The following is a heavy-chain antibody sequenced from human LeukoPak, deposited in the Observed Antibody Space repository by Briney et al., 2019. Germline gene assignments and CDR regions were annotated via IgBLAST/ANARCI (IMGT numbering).Heavy chain of an antibody. CDR2: INHSGST. V-gene: IGHV4-34*01. CDR3: ARGTVTTSNLDY. J-gene: IGHJ4*02. CDR1: GGSFSGYY. D-gene: IGHD4-17*01. Sequence: SETLSLTCAVYGGSFSGYYWSWIRQPPGKGLEWIGEINHSGSTNYNPSLKSRVTISVDTSKNQFSLKLSSVTAADTAVYYCARGTVTTSNLDYWGQGTLVTVSS.